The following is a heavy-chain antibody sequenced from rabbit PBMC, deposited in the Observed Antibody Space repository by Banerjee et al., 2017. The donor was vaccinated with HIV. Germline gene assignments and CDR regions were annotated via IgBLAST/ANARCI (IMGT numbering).Heavy chain of an antibody. D-gene: IGHD1-1*01. CDR2: IYAGSSGST. V-gene: IGHV1S45*01. J-gene: IGHJ4*01. CDR1: GFSFSSYYW. Sequence: QEQLVESGGGLVQPEGSLTLTCTASGFSFSSYYWICWVRQAPGKGLEWIACIYAGSSGSTYYASWAKGRFTISKTSSTTVTLQMTSLTAADTATYFCARGADGGYVDYFNLWGPGTLVTVS. CDR3: ARGADGGYVDYFNL.